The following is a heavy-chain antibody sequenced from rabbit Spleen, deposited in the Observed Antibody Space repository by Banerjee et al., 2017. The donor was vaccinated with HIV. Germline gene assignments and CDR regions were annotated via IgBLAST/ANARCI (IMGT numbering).Heavy chain of an antibody. CDR2: NYAGSSGTT. V-gene: IGHV1S40*01. CDR3: ARDSGSGHYIDVLYSL. Sequence: QSLEESGGDLVKPGASLTLTCTASGFSFSTNYHMCWVRQAPGKGLEWIACNYAGSSGTTYYASWAKGRFTISKTSSTTVTLQMTSLTAADTATYFCARDSGSGHYIDVLYSLWGQGTLVTVS. CDR1: GFSFSTNYH. D-gene: IGHD1-1*01. J-gene: IGHJ3*01.